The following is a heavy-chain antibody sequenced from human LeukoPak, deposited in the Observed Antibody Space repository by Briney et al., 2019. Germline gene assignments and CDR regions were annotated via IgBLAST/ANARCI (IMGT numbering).Heavy chain of an antibody. CDR1: GYTLTELS. J-gene: IGHJ3*02. Sequence: GASVRVSCKVSGYTLTELSMHGVRQAPAKGLEWMGGFDREDGETIYAQRFQGRVTMTEDTSTDTAYMELSSLRSEDTAVYYCATRNHLLGGYFNGAFDIWGQGTLVTVSS. V-gene: IGHV1-24*01. D-gene: IGHD1-14*01. CDR2: FDREDGET. CDR3: ATRNHLLGGYFNGAFDI.